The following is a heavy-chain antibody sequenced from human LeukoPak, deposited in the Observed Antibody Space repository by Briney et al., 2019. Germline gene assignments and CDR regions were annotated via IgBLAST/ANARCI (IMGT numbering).Heavy chain of an antibody. V-gene: IGHV3-7*01. CDR2: IKQDGSEK. Sequence: GGSLRLSCAASGFTFSIYWMSWVRQAPGKGLEWVANIKQDGSEKYYVDSVKGRFTISRDNAKNSLYLQMNSLRAEDTAVYYCARDRRVFDYWGQGTLVTVSS. CDR3: ARDRRVFDY. CDR1: GFTFSIYW. J-gene: IGHJ4*02.